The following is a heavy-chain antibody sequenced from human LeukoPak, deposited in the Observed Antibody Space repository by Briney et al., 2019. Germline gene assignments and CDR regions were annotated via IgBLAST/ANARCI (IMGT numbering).Heavy chain of an antibody. CDR2: IYSSGTT. J-gene: IGHJ6*02. Sequence: SETLSLTCTVSGGSTSSYYWSWIRQPAGKGLEWIGRIYSSGTTNYNPSFKSRVTMSVDTSKNQFSLNLSSVTAADTAVYYCARDTDLTYYYYGMDVWGQGTTVTVSS. CDR1: GGSTSSYY. V-gene: IGHV4-4*07. CDR3: ARDTDLTYYYYGMDV. D-gene: IGHD2-8*02.